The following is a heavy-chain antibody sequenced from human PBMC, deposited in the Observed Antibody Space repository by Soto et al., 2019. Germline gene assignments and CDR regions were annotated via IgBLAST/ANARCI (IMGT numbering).Heavy chain of an antibody. CDR2: ISYDGSNK. Sequence: PGESLRVSCAASGCTFSSYGMHWVRQAPGKGLEWVAVISYDGSNKYYADSVKGRFTISRDNSKNTLYLQMNSLRAEDTAVYYCAKIPIIYSSGWPDYWGQGTLVTVSS. V-gene: IGHV3-30*18. CDR3: AKIPIIYSSGWPDY. CDR1: GCTFSSYG. D-gene: IGHD6-19*01. J-gene: IGHJ4*02.